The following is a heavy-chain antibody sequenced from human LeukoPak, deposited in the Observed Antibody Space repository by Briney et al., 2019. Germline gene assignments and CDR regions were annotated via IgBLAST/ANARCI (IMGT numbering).Heavy chain of an antibody. CDR3: ATGGGYSNLLFGY. V-gene: IGHV4-31*03. J-gene: IGHJ4*02. CDR1: GGSISSGGYY. Sequence: SQTLSLTCIVSGGSISSGGYYWSWIRQHPGKGLEWIGYIYYSGSTYYNPSLKSRVTMSVDTSKNQFSLKLSSVTAADTAVYYCATGGGYSNLLFGYWGQGTLVTVSS. CDR2: IYYSGST. D-gene: IGHD6-13*01.